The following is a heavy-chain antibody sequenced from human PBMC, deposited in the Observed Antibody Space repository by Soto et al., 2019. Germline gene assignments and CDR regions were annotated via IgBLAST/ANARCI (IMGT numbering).Heavy chain of an antibody. CDR2: IYYSGTT. J-gene: IGHJ4*02. CDR3: ARREIQGPIDY. D-gene: IGHD1-26*01. Sequence: SQTLSLTCAVSAYSISRSNGWVWNQQPPGKGLEWIGYIYYSGTTYYNPSLKSRVTMSVDTSKNQFSLKLTSVTAVDTAVYYCARREIQGPIDYWGQGTLVTVSS. V-gene: IGHV4-28*01. CDR1: AYSISRSNG.